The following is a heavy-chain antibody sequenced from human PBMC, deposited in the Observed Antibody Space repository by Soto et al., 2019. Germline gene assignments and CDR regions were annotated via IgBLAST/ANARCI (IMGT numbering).Heavy chain of an antibody. D-gene: IGHD4-17*01. CDR3: ASQELADYGRIVDFDY. CDR2: IYYSGST. Sequence: SETLSLTCTVSGGSISSSSYYWGWIRQPPGKGLEWIGSIYYSGSTYYNPSLKSRVTISVDTSKNQFSLKLSSVTAADTAVYYCASQELADYGRIVDFDYWGQGTLVTVSS. J-gene: IGHJ4*02. V-gene: IGHV4-39*01. CDR1: GGSISSSSYY.